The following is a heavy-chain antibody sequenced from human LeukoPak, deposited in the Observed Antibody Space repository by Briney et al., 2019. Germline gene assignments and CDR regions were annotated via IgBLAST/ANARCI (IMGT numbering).Heavy chain of an antibody. Sequence: GGSLRLSCAASGFTFSSYWMSWVRQAPGKGLEWVANIKQDGSEKYYVDSVKGRFTISRDNAKNSLYLQMNSLRAEDTAVYYCARCRGSYDFWSGSYYYYMDVWGKGTTVTVSS. CDR2: IKQDGSEK. CDR3: ARCRGSYDFWSGSYYYYMDV. D-gene: IGHD3-3*01. CDR1: GFTFSSYW. V-gene: IGHV3-7*01. J-gene: IGHJ6*03.